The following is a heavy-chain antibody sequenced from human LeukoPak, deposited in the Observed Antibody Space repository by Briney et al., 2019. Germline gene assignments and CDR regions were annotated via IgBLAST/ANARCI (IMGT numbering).Heavy chain of an antibody. CDR1: GFTFSSYG. Sequence: GGSLRLSCAASGFTFSSYGMHWVRQAPGKGLEWVAVISYDGRNKYYADSVKGRFTVSRDNSKNTLYLQMNSLRAEDTALYYCAKDIFLRGRFVGAFDIWGQGTMVTVSS. J-gene: IGHJ3*02. CDR2: ISYDGRNK. V-gene: IGHV3-30*18. CDR3: AKDIFLRGRFVGAFDI. D-gene: IGHD3-10*01.